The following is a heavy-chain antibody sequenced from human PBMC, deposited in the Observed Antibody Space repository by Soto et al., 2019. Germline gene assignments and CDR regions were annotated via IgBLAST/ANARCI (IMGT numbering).Heavy chain of an antibody. V-gene: IGHV3-20*04. CDR3: ARAPGYYGDFFDF. CDR1: GFPFDDYG. D-gene: IGHD4-17*01. J-gene: IGHJ4*02. CDR2: TNRDGGST. Sequence: EVQLVESGGGVVRPGGSLRLSCAASGFPFDDYGMSWVRQAPGKGLEWVSGTNRDGGSTGYADSVKGRFTISRDNAKNSLYLQMNSLRAEDTAFYYCARAPGYYGDFFDFWGQGTLVTVSS.